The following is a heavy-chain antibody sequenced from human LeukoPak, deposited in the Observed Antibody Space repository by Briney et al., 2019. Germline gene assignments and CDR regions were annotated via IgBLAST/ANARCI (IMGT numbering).Heavy chain of an antibody. V-gene: IGHV3-23*01. CDR2: ISSSGNT. Sequence: GGSLSLPCAASGFPFSRSAMTWVRQTPGKGLDWVSSISSSGNTYYADSVKGRFTISRDNSKNMLYLQMNSLRAEDTALYYCVKGRISEDGLDFWGQGTLVTVSS. D-gene: IGHD6-13*01. CDR1: GFPFSRSA. J-gene: IGHJ4*02. CDR3: VKGRISEDGLDF.